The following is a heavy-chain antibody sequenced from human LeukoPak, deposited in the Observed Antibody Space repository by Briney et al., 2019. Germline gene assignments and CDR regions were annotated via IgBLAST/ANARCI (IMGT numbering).Heavy chain of an antibody. CDR1: GGSISSYY. CDR3: ARHGPVYYYYGMDV. V-gene: IGHV4-59*08. J-gene: IGHJ6*02. CDR2: IYYSGST. D-gene: IGHD3/OR15-3a*01. Sequence: PSETLSLTCTVSGGSISSYYWIWIRQPPGKGLEWLAYIYYSGSTNYNPSLKSRVTISVDTSKNQFSLKLSSVTAADTAVYYCARHGPVYYYYGMDVWGQGTTVTVSS.